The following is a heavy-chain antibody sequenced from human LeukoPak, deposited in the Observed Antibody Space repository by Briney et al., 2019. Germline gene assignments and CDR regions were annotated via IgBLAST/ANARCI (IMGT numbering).Heavy chain of an antibody. CDR1: GFTFSSYG. J-gene: IGHJ4*02. CDR2: IRYDGSNK. CDR3: AKDRGGVAGTGGFDY. Sequence: PGGSLRLSCAASGFTFSSYGMHWVRQAPGKGLEWVAFIRYDGSNKYYADSVKGRFTISRDNSKNTLYLQMNSLRAEDTAVYYCAKDRGGVAGTGGFDYWGQGTLVTVSS. D-gene: IGHD6-19*01. V-gene: IGHV3-30*02.